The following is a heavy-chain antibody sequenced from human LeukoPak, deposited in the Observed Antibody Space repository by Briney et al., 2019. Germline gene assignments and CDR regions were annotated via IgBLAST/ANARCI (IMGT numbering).Heavy chain of an antibody. D-gene: IGHD1-26*01. CDR1: GGSISSYY. CDR2: IYYRGST. Sequence: KSSETLSLTCTVSGGSISSYYWSWNRQPPGKGLECIGYIYYRGSTNYNPSLKSRVTISVDTSKNQFSLKLSSVTAADTAVYYCARSEVGLPFDYWGPGTLVTVSA. CDR3: ARSEVGLPFDY. J-gene: IGHJ4*02. V-gene: IGHV4-59*01.